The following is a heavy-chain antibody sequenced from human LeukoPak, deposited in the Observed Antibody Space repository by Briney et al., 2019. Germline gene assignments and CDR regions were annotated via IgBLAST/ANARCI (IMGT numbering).Heavy chain of an antibody. CDR1: GFTFSDYY. V-gene: IGHV3-11*01. CDR3: ARAPTYYYDSSGYYYDY. Sequence: GGSLRLSCAASGFTFSDYYMSWIRQAPGEGLEWVSYISSSGSTIYYADSVKGRFTISRDNAKNSLYLQMNSLRAEDTAVYYCARAPTYYYDSSGYYYDYWGQGTLVTVSS. D-gene: IGHD3-22*01. CDR2: ISSSGSTI. J-gene: IGHJ4*02.